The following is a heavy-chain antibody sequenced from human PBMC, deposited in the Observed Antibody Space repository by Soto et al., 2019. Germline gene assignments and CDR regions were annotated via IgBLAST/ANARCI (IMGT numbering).Heavy chain of an antibody. Sequence: QVQLVESGGGVVQPGKFLRLSCEASGFTFSTDGMHWVRQAPGKGLEWVAVVWYDGSHQYYADSVKGRFTISRDNSKNTVYLQLSSLRAEDTAVYYCARDDRVRGHFDYWGQGSLVTVSS. CDR3: ARDDRVRGHFDY. CDR2: VWYDGSHQ. V-gene: IGHV3-33*01. D-gene: IGHD3-10*01. CDR1: GFTFSTDG. J-gene: IGHJ4*02.